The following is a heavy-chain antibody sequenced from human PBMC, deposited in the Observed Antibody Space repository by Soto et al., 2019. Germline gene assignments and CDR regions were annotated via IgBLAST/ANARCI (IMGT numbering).Heavy chain of an antibody. Sequence: QVQLVESGGGVVQPGRSLRLSCVASGFTFSSSGMHWVRQAPGKGLDWVAYISFHGSEKHYADSVKGRFTISRDNSKNTLYLQMNSLSAEDTAVYNCVKERRLTTGLPDYWGQGTLVTVSA. V-gene: IGHV3-30*18. J-gene: IGHJ4*02. CDR1: GFTFSSSG. CDR2: ISFHGSEK. D-gene: IGHD1-26*01. CDR3: VKERRLTTGLPDY.